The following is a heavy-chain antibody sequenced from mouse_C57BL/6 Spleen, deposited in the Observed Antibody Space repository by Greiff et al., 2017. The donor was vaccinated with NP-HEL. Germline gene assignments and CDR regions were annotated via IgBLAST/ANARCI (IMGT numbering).Heavy chain of an antibody. V-gene: IGHV1-62-2*01. D-gene: IGHD1-2*01. Sequence: QVQLQQSGAELVKPGASVKLSCKASGYTFTEYTIHWVKQRSGQGLEWIGWFYPGSGSIKYNEKFKDKATLTADKSSSTVYMELSRLTSEDSAVYFCARHEEGSPGGYGGAMDYWGQGTSVTVSS. CDR3: ARHEEGSPGGYGGAMDY. CDR1: GYTFTEYT. J-gene: IGHJ4*01. CDR2: FYPGSGSI.